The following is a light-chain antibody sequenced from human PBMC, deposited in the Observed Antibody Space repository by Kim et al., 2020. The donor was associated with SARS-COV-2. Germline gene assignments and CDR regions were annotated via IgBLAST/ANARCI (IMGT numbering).Light chain of an antibody. CDR3: QQYGASPFT. CDR1: QYVKGSY. Sequence: EIVLTQSPGTLSLSPGDRATLSYRASQYVKGSYLAWYQQHPGQAPRLLIYGASTRATGIPHRFSGGVSGTDFTLTISRLEPEDFAVYHCQQYGASPFTFGQGTKLEI. V-gene: IGKV3-20*01. J-gene: IGKJ2*01. CDR2: GAS.